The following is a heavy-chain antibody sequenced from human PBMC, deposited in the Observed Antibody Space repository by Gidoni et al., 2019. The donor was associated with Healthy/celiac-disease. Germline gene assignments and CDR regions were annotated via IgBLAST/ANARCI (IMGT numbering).Heavy chain of an antibody. V-gene: IGHV3-23*01. J-gene: IGHJ4*02. CDR3: AKDFSYSSGWWDFDY. CDR2: ISGSGGST. CDR1: GLTFSSYA. D-gene: IGHD6-19*01. Sequence: EVQLLESGGGLVQPGGSMRLSCAASGLTFSSYAMSWVRQATGTGLEWVSAISGSGGSTYYADSVKGRFTISRDNSKNTLYLQMNSLRAEDTAVYYCAKDFSYSSGWWDFDYWGQGTLVTVSS.